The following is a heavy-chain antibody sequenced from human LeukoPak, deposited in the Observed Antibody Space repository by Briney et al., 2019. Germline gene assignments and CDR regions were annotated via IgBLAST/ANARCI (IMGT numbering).Heavy chain of an antibody. CDR3: ARFGHDAFDI. V-gene: IGHV3-21*01. Sequence: GGSLRLSCAASGFTFSSYSMNWVRQAPGKGLEWVSSISSSSSYIYYTDSVKGRFTISRDNAKNSLYLQMNSLRAEDTAVYYCARFGHDAFDIWGQGTMVTVSS. D-gene: IGHD3-16*01. CDR1: GFTFSSYS. J-gene: IGHJ3*02. CDR2: ISSSSSYI.